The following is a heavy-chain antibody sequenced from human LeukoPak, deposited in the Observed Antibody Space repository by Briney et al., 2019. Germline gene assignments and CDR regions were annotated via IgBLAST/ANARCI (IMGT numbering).Heavy chain of an antibody. CDR3: ARLCSGGSCYSIYRAVWFDP. V-gene: IGHV4-61*01. Sequence: SETLSLTCTVSGGSISSGHYSWSWIRQPPGKGLEWIGYIYYSGSTNYNPSLKSRVTISVDTSKNQFSLKLSSVTAADTAVYYCARLCSGGSCYSIYRAVWFDPWGQGTLVTVSS. D-gene: IGHD2-15*01. CDR2: IYYSGST. CDR1: GGSISSGHYS. J-gene: IGHJ5*02.